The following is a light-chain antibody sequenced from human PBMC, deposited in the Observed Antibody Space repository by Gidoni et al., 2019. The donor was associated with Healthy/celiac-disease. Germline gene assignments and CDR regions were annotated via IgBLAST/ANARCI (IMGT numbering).Light chain of an antibody. CDR3: QQRSNCLSLT. Sequence: EIVLTQSPATLSLSPGERATLSCRASQSVSSYLAWYQQKPGQAPRLPIYDASNRATGIPARFSGSGSGTDFTLTISSLEPEDFAVYYCQQRSNCLSLTFGGGTKVEIK. J-gene: IGKJ4*01. CDR1: QSVSSY. CDR2: DAS. V-gene: IGKV3-11*01.